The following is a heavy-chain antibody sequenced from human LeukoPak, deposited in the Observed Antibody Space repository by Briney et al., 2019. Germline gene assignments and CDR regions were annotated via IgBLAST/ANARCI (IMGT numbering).Heavy chain of an antibody. CDR2: ISAYNGNT. Sequence: ASVKVSCKASGYTFTSYGISWVRQAPGQGLEWMGWISAYNGNTNYAQKLQGRVTITRNTSISTAYMELSSLRSEDTAVYYCARGKRRDGYNYYYWGQGTLVTVSS. V-gene: IGHV1-18*01. J-gene: IGHJ4*02. CDR3: ARGKRRDGYNYYY. CDR1: GYTFTSYG. D-gene: IGHD5-24*01.